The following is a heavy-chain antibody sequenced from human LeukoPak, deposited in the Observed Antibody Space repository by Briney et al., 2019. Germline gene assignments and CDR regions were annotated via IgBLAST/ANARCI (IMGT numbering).Heavy chain of an antibody. V-gene: IGHV3-48*03. J-gene: IGHJ3*01. CDR1: GFAFSSHE. D-gene: IGHD3-16*01. Sequence: PGGSLRLSRAASGFAFSSHEMNWVRQAPGKGLEWVSYISDVGTTIYYADSVKGRFTISRDNAKNSLYLQMNSLRAEDTAVYYCAREYMITWGQGTMVTVSS. CDR3: AREYMIT. CDR2: ISDVGTTI.